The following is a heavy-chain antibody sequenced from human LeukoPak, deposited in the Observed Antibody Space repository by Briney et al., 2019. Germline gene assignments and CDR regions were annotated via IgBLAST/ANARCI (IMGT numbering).Heavy chain of an antibody. CDR2: ISGSGGDT. D-gene: IGHD3-9*01. CDR1: GFTFSSHA. V-gene: IGHV3-23*01. Sequence: PGGSLRLSCAASGFTFSSHAMTWVRQAPGKGLEWVSTISGSGGDTYYADSVKGRFTISRDNPKNTLYLQMNSLRADDTAIYYCAKISVLRYFDRLLGYFDYWGQGTLVTVSS. J-gene: IGHJ4*02. CDR3: AKISVLRYFDRLLGYFDY.